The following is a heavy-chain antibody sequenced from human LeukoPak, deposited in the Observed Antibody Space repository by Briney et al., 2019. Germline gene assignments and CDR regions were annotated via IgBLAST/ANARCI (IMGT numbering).Heavy chain of an antibody. CDR3: ARKGPYDSSGYYSEYWYFDL. Sequence: ASVQVSCKASGYTFTNYGISWVRQAPGQGLEWMGWINPNTGDTNYAQKFQGRITVTRDTPISTAYMELSRLRFDDTAVYYCARKGPYDSSGYYSEYWYFDLWGRGTLVTVPS. D-gene: IGHD3-22*01. CDR2: INPNTGDT. J-gene: IGHJ2*01. V-gene: IGHV1-2*02. CDR1: GYTFTNYG.